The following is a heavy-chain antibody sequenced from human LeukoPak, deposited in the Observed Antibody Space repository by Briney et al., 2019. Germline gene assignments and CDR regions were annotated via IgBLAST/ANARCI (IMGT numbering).Heavy chain of an antibody. V-gene: IGHV4-59*01. CDR1: GGSISSYF. CDR2: IYYSGST. J-gene: IGHJ3*02. CDR3: AGDSPPDSSGYYYVSGAFDI. Sequence: SETLSLTCTVSGGSISSYFWSWIRQPPGKGLEWIGYIYYSGSTDHNPSLRSRVTISVDTSKNQFSLKLSSVTAADTAVYYCAGDSPPDSSGYYYVSGAFDIWGQGTMVTVSS. D-gene: IGHD3-22*01.